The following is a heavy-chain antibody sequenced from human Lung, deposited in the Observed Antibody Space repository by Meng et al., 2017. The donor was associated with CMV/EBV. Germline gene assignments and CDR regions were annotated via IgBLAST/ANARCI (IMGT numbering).Heavy chain of an antibody. CDR3: ARDSITIFGVVTKNDYYYYGMAV. D-gene: IGHD3-3*01. V-gene: IGHV1-69*10. CDR1: GGTFSSYA. J-gene: IGHJ6*02. Sequence: SXXVSXKASGGTFSSYAISWVRQAPGQGLEWMGGIIPILGIANYAQKFQGRVTITADKSTSTAYMELSSLRSEDTAVYYCARDSITIFGVVTKNDYYYYGMAVWXQGTTVTVSS. CDR2: IIPILGIA.